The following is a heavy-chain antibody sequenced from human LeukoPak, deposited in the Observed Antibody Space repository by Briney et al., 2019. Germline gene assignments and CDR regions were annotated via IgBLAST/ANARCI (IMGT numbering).Heavy chain of an antibody. CDR2: VKQDGSEK. Sequence: GGSLRLSCAASGFTFSSYWMSWVRQAPGKGLEWVANVKQDGSEKYYVDSVKGRFTISRDNAKNSLYLQMNSLRAEDTAVYYCARMTHSSSWYYYYYYYMDVWGRGTTVTVSS. CDR1: GFTFSSYW. J-gene: IGHJ6*03. V-gene: IGHV3-7*01. D-gene: IGHD6-13*01. CDR3: ARMTHSSSWYYYYYYYMDV.